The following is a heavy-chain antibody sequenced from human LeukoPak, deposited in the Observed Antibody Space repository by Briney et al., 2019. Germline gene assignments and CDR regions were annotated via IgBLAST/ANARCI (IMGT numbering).Heavy chain of an antibody. J-gene: IGHJ6*03. Sequence: GGSLRLSCAASAFSLSDYWMNWVRQAPGKGLEWVASIKQDGSEKYYVDSVKGRFTISRDNAKNSLYLQMNTLRAEDTAVYYCARSYSGRSFYYMDVWGKGTTVTVS. V-gene: IGHV3-7*01. CDR3: ARSYSGRSFYYMDV. CDR2: IKQDGSEK. CDR1: AFSLSDYW. D-gene: IGHD6-13*01.